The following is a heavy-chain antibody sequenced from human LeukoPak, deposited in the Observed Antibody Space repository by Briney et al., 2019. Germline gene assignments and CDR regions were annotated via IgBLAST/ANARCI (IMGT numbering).Heavy chain of an antibody. V-gene: IGHV4-30-2*01. CDR2: IYHSGST. J-gene: IGHJ1*01. CDR3: ARAVYSSSPGAEYFQH. CDR1: GGSISSGGYY. D-gene: IGHD6-6*01. Sequence: PSETLSLTCTVSGGSISSGGYYWSWIRQPPGKGLEWIGYIYHSGSTYYNPSLKSRVTISVDRSKNQFSLKLSSVTAADTAVYYCARAVYSSSPGAEYFQHWGQGTLVTVSS.